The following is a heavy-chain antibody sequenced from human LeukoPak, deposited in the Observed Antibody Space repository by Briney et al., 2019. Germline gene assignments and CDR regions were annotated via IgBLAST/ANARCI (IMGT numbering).Heavy chain of an antibody. D-gene: IGHD3-3*01. CDR1: GGTFSSYA. V-gene: IGHV1-69*13. J-gene: IGHJ4*02. CDR3: ARERITIFGVVILGGYFDY. CDR2: IIPIFGTA. Sequence: SVKVSCKASGGTFSSYAISWVRQAPGQGLEWMGGIIPIFGTANYAQKFQGRVTITADESTSTAYMELSSLRSEDTAVYYGARERITIFGVVILGGYFDYWGQGTLVTVSS.